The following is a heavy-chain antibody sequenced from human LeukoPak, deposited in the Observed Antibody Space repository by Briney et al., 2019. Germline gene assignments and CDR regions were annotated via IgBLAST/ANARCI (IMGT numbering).Heavy chain of an antibody. CDR1: GGTFSSYA. V-gene: IGHV1-69*05. Sequence: GASVNVSCKASGGTFSSYAISWVRQAPGQGLEWMGRIIPIFGTANYAQKFQGRVTITTDEPTSTAYTGLSSLRSEDTAVYYCATDCGGDCYSVGGWGQGTLVTVSS. CDR3: ATDCGGDCYSVGG. J-gene: IGHJ4*02. D-gene: IGHD2-21*02. CDR2: IIPIFGTA.